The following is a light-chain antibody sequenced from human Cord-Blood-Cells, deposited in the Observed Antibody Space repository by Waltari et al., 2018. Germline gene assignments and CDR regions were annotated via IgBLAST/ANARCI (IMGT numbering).Light chain of an antibody. Sequence: DIVMTQSPLSLPVTPGEPASISCRPIQSLLHSHGYNYLDWYLQKPGQSPQLLIDLGYIRASGVPDSVIGSGSGTDFTLQIRRVEAEHVGVYYCMQALQTLSINVRQGTRLGI. J-gene: IGKJ5*01. CDR1: QSLLHSHGYNY. CDR3: MQALQTLSIN. V-gene: IGKV2-28*01. CDR2: LGY.